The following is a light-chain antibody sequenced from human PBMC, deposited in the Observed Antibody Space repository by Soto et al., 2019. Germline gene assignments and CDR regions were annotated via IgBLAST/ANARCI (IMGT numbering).Light chain of an antibody. Sequence: EIVSTQSPGTLSLSPGERATLSCRASQSVSSGSLAWYQQKPGQAPRLLIYGASSRATGIPDRFSGSGSGTDFTLTISRLEPEDSAVYYCQQYGSSLTWTFGQGTKVDIK. CDR1: QSVSSGS. CDR3: QQYGSSLTWT. J-gene: IGKJ1*01. V-gene: IGKV3-20*01. CDR2: GAS.